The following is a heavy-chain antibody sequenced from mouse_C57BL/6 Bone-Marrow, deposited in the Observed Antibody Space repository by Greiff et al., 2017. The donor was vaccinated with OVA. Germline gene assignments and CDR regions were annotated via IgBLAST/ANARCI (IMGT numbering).Heavy chain of an antibody. J-gene: IGHJ3*01. CDR1: GFTFSDYY. Sequence: VQLVESEGGLVQPGSSMKLSCTASGFTFSDYYMAWVRQVPEKGLEWVANINYDGSSTYYLDSLKSRFIISRDNAKNILYLQMSSLKSEDTATYYCARDQGLRYWGQGTLVTVSA. CDR3: ARDQGLRY. CDR2: INYDGSST. V-gene: IGHV5-16*01. D-gene: IGHD1-1*01.